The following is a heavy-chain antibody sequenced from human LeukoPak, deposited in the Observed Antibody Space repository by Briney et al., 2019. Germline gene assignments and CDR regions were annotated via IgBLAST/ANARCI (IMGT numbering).Heavy chain of an antibody. J-gene: IGHJ4*02. CDR3: ARTYYYDSSGWRLDY. CDR2: ISYDGSNE. D-gene: IGHD3-22*01. V-gene: IGHV3-30*03. CDR1: GFTFSTYG. Sequence: PGRSLRLSCAASGFTFSTYGMHWVRQAPGKGLEWVAIISYDGSNEYYADSVKGRSTISRDNSKNTVSLQMNSLGAEDTAVYYCARTYYYDSSGWRLDYWGQGTLVTVSS.